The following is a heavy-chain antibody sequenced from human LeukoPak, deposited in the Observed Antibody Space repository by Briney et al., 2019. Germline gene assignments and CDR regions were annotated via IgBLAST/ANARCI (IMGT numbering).Heavy chain of an antibody. CDR2: ISYDGSNK. V-gene: IGHV3-30*04. CDR1: GFTFSSYA. J-gene: IGHJ3*02. D-gene: IGHD3-10*01. CDR3: ARETMVRGVTIDAFDI. Sequence: GGSLRLSCAASGFTFSSYAMHWVRQAPGKGLEWVAVISYDGSNKYYADSVKGRFTISRDNSKNTLYLQMNSLRAEDTAVYYCARETMVRGVTIDAFDIWGQGTMVTVSS.